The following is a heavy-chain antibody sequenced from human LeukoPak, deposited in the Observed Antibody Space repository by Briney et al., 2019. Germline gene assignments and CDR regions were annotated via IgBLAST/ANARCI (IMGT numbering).Heavy chain of an antibody. CDR3: GKDQLW. CDR2: ISGSVDST. J-gene: IGHJ4*02. V-gene: IGHV3-23*01. Sequence: TGGSLSLSCAAAAFIFSSYAMSWVRQAPGKGLEWVSGISGSVDSTYYAASVKGRFTISRDNSKNTLYLQMNSLRAEETGVYYCGKDQLWWGEGGLVTVSS. CDR1: AFIFSSYA. D-gene: IGHD1-1*01.